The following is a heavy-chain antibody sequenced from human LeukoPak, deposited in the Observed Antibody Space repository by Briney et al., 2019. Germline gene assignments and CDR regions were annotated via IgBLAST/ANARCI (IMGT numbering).Heavy chain of an antibody. V-gene: IGHV4-31*03. CDR3: ASVEMATTYFDY. J-gene: IGHJ4*02. CDR1: GGSISSGGYY. CDR2: IYYSGST. D-gene: IGHD5-24*01. Sequence: SETLSLTCTVSGGSISSGGYYWSWIRQHPGKGLEWIGYIYYSGSTYYNPSLKSRVTISVDTSKNQFSLKLSSVTAADTAVYYCASVEMATTYFDYWGQGTQVTVSS.